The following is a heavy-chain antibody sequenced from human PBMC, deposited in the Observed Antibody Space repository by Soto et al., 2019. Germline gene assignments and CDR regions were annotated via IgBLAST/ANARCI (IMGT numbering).Heavy chain of an antibody. CDR2: IIPIFGTT. V-gene: IGHV1-69*13. Sequence: GATVKVSCKASGGTFSRYIISWVRQAPGQGLEWMGGIIPIFGTTNYALTFQGRATITADGSTSTVYMELSSLRSEDTAVYYCASGYDFWSGYYGEYYYNMDVWGQGTTVTVSS. D-gene: IGHD3-3*01. CDR1: GGTFSRYI. CDR3: ASGYDFWSGYYGEYYYNMDV. J-gene: IGHJ6*03.